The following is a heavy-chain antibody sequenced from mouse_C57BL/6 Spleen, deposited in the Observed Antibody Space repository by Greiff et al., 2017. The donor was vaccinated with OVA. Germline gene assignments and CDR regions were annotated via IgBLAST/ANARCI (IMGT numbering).Heavy chain of an antibody. Sequence: QVQLKESGAELMKPGASVKLSCKATGYTFTGYWIEWVKQRPGHGLEWIGEILPGSGSTNYHEKFKGKATFTADTSSNTAYMQLSSLTTEDSAIYYCARSFYYYGSSYGYWYFDVWGTGTTVTVSS. J-gene: IGHJ1*03. V-gene: IGHV1-9*01. CDR1: GYTFTGYW. D-gene: IGHD1-1*01. CDR3: ARSFYYYGSSYGYWYFDV. CDR2: ILPGSGST.